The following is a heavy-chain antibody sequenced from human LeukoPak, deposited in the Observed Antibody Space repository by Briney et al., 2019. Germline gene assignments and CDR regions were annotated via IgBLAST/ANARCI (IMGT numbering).Heavy chain of an antibody. D-gene: IGHD3-22*01. CDR2: INPNSGGT. CDR3: ARDEKLNYDSSGYASENFDY. V-gene: IGHV1-2*02. J-gene: IGHJ4*02. CDR1: GGTFSSYA. Sequence: ASVKVSCKASGGTFSSYAISWVRQAPGQGLEWMGWINPNSGGTYYAQKFRGRVTMTRDTSISTAYMELSRLRSDDTAVYYCARDEKLNYDSSGYASENFDYWGQGTLVTVSS.